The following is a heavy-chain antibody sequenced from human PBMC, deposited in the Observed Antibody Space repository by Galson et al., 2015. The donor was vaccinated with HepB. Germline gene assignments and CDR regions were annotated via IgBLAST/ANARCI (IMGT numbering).Heavy chain of an antibody. J-gene: IGHJ4*02. CDR3: AGGGMAAIGGPTFDY. D-gene: IGHD5-24*01. Sequence: QSGAEVKKPGASVKVSCKASGYTLTRYTMNWVRQAPGQGPEWMGWSSGYNGDAHYAWKFQDRVTMTTDTSTGTAYLELTSLGSDDTAVYYCAGGGMAAIGGPTFDYWGQGTLVTVSS. CDR2: SSGYNGDA. CDR1: GYTLTRYT. V-gene: IGHV1-18*01.